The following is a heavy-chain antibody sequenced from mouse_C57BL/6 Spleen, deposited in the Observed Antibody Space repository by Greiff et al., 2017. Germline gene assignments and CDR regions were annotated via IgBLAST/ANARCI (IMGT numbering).Heavy chain of an antibody. J-gene: IGHJ4*01. D-gene: IGHD2-4*01. CDR1: GYTFTSYW. Sequence: QVQLQQPGAELVRPGTSVKLSCKASGYTFTSYWMHWVKQRPGQGLEWIGVIDPSDSYTNYNQKFKGKATLTVDTSSSTAYMQLSSLTSEDSAVYYCLYDYGYAMDYWGQGTSVTVSS. V-gene: IGHV1-59*01. CDR2: IDPSDSYT. CDR3: LYDYGYAMDY.